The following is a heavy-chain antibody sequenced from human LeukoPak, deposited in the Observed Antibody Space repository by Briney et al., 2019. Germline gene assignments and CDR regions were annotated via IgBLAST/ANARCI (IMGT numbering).Heavy chain of an antibody. D-gene: IGHD3-10*01. Sequence: SETLSLTCTVSGGSISSYCWSWIRQPPGKGLEWIGYIYYSGSTNYTPSLKSRVTISVDTSKNQFSLKLSSVTAADTAVYYCARGPLQLWFGGYFDYWGQGTLVTVSS. CDR3: ARGPLQLWFGGYFDY. CDR2: IYYSGST. CDR1: GGSISSYC. J-gene: IGHJ4*02. V-gene: IGHV4-59*01.